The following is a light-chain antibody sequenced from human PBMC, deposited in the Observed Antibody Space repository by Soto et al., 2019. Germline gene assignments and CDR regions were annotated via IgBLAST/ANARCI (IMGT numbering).Light chain of an antibody. V-gene: IGKV3-11*01. CDR2: DAS. Sequence: ELVLPQSPATLSLSPGERATLSCRASQSVSSYLAWYQQTPGQAPRLLLYDASNRATGIPARFSGSGSGTDFTLTISSLEPEDFAVYDCQQRNWPLTFGGGTKVEIK. CDR1: QSVSSY. J-gene: IGKJ4*01. CDR3: QQRNWPLT.